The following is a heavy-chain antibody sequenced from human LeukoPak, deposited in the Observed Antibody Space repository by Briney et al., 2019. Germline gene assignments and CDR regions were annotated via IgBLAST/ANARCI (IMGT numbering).Heavy chain of an antibody. Sequence: GGSLRLSCAASGFTVSSNYMSWVRQAPGKGLEWVSVIYSGGSTYYADSVKGRFTISRDNSKNTLYLQMNSLRAEDTAVYYCARLWYSYGYADCWGQGTLVTVSS. J-gene: IGHJ4*02. V-gene: IGHV3-53*01. CDR1: GFTVSSNY. CDR2: IYSGGST. CDR3: ARLWYSYGYADC. D-gene: IGHD5-18*01.